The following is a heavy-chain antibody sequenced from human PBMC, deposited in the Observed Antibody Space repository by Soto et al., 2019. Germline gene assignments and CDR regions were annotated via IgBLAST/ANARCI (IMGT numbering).Heavy chain of an antibody. CDR2: ISYDGSNK. CDR1: GFTFSRYA. CDR3: ARDDVDTCMLIGHRWYYGMDV. Sequence: GGSLRLSCAASGFTFSRYAMHWVRQAPGKGLEWVAIISYDGSNKYYADSVKGRFTISRDNSKNTLYLQMNSLRAEDTAVYYCARDDVDTCMLIGHRWYYGMDVWGNGTTVTVSS. J-gene: IGHJ6*04. V-gene: IGHV3-30-3*01. D-gene: IGHD5-18*01.